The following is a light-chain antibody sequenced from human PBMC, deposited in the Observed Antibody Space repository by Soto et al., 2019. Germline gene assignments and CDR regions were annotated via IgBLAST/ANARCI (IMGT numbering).Light chain of an antibody. CDR2: AAS. CDR3: QQSYTSPWT. J-gene: IGKJ1*01. V-gene: IGKV1-39*01. CDR1: QSILTY. Sequence: DIQMTQSPSSLSASVGDRVTITCRASQSILTYLNWFQQKPGKAPKHLMYAASSLQGGVPSRFSGSGSGTDFTLTISSLQPEDFATYFCQQSYTSPWTFGQGTKVEIK.